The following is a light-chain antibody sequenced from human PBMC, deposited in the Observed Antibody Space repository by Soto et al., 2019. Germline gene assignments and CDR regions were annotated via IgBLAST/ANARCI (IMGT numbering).Light chain of an antibody. CDR3: QQYGSSRRT. CDR1: QSVSSSY. V-gene: IGKV3-20*01. Sequence: EIVLTQSPGTLSLSPGERATLSCRASQSVSSSYLAWYQQKPGQAPRLLIYGASSRATGIPNRFSGSGSSTDFSLTIRRLEPEDFAVYYCQQYGSSRRTFGQGTKVKI. CDR2: GAS. J-gene: IGKJ1*01.